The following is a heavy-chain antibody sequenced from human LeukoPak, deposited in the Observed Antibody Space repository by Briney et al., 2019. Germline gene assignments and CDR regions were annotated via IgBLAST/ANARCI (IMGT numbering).Heavy chain of an antibody. Sequence: GGSLRLSCAASGFTFSSYSMNWVRQAPGKGLEWVSYISSSSSTIYYADSVKGRFTISRDNAKNSLYLQMNSLRAEDTAVYYCARAYSSSHYYYYYMDVWGKGTTVTVSS. D-gene: IGHD6-13*01. V-gene: IGHV3-48*01. J-gene: IGHJ6*03. CDR2: ISSSSSTI. CDR1: GFTFSSYS. CDR3: ARAYSSSHYYYYYMDV.